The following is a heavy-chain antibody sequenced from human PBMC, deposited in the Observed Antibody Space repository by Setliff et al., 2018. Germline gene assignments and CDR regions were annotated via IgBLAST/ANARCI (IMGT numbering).Heavy chain of an antibody. CDR2: IYSSGST. J-gene: IGHJ4*02. V-gene: IGHV4-30-4*08. CDR3: ARESRYYYDNLGTLDY. CDR1: DGSISSGDYY. D-gene: IGHD3-22*01. Sequence: SETLSLTCTVSDGSISSGDYYWSWIRQPPGKGLEWIGYIYSSGSTYYNPSLKSRVSISVDTSKNQFSLKLSSVTAADTAVYYCARESRYYYDNLGTLDYWGQGTLVTSPQ.